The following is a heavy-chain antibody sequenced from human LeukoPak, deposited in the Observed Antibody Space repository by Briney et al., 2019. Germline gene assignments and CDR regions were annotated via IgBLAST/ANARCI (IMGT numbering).Heavy chain of an antibody. Sequence: SETLSLTCAVYGGSFSGYYWSWIRQPPGKGLEWIGEINHSGSTNYNPSLKSRVTISVDTSKNQFSLKLSSVTAADTAVYYCARGSTIFGVVWYYFDYWGQGTLVTVSS. J-gene: IGHJ4*02. CDR2: INHSGST. CDR1: GGSFSGYY. D-gene: IGHD3-3*01. CDR3: ARGSTIFGVVWYYFDY. V-gene: IGHV4-34*01.